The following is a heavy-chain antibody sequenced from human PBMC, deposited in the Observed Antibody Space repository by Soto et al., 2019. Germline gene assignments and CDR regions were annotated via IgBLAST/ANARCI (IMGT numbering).Heavy chain of an antibody. J-gene: IGHJ4*02. CDR2: IWYDGSNM. CDR3: ARDHGTLASDLLIKGTDY. Sequence: QVQLVESGGGVVQPGTSLRLSCGASGFTFSHYGMHWVRQAPGKGLEWVAIIWYDGSNMYYADFVKGRFTISRDNSRNTLYRQMNSLRAEDTAVYYCARDHGTLASDLLIKGTDYWGQGALVTVSS. D-gene: IGHD1-1*01. CDR1: GFTFSHYG. V-gene: IGHV3-33*01.